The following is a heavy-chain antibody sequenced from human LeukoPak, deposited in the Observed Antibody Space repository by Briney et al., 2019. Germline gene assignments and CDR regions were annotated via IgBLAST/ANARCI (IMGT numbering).Heavy chain of an antibody. CDR1: GFTFSSYA. CDR2: ISSNGGST. CDR3: ASGEGDYDSSGLPQV. Sequence: PGGSLRLSCAASGFTFSSYAMHWVRQAPGKGLEYVSAISSNGGSTYYANSVKGRFTISRDNSKNTLYLQMGSLRAEDMAVYYCASGEGDYDSSGLPQVWGQGTLVTVSS. V-gene: IGHV3-64*01. D-gene: IGHD3-22*01. J-gene: IGHJ4*02.